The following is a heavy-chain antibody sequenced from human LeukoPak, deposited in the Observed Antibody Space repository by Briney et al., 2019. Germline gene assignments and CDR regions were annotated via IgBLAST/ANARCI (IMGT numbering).Heavy chain of an antibody. Sequence: PGRSLRLSCAASGFTSDDYAMHWVRQAPGKGLEWVSGISWNSGSIGYADSVKGRFTISRDNAKNSLYLQMNSLRAEDTALYYCAKGGGGSSWYFHDAFDIWGQGTMVTVSS. CDR1: GFTSDDYA. CDR2: ISWNSGSI. V-gene: IGHV3-9*02. D-gene: IGHD6-13*01. J-gene: IGHJ3*02. CDR3: AKGGGGSSWYFHDAFDI.